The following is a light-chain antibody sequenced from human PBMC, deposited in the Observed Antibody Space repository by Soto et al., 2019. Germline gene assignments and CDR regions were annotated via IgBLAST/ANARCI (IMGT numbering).Light chain of an antibody. V-gene: IGKV3-11*01. CDR2: DAS. CDR3: QQRGNWPLT. Sequence: EIVITQFPTTPSVSPGGRATPSCRASQSISDTLAWYQQKPGQAPRLLIYDASNRANGIPARFSGSGSGTDFTLTISSLEPEDFAVYYCQQRGNWPLTFGGGTKVDIK. CDR1: QSISDT. J-gene: IGKJ4*01.